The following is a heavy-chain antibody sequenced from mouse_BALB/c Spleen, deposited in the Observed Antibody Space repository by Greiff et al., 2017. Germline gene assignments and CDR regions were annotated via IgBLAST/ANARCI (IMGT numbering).Heavy chain of an antibody. J-gene: IGHJ4*01. D-gene: IGHD2-14*01. CDR3: ARGDRYYAMDY. V-gene: IGHV1-87*01. CDR2: IYPGDGDT. Sequence: QVQLQQSGAELARPGASVKLSCKASGYTFTSYWMQWVKQRPGQGLEWIGAIYPGDGDTRYTQKFKGKATLTADKSSSTAYMQLSSVASEDSAVYYCARGDRYYAMDYWGQGTSVTVSS. CDR1: GYTFTSYW.